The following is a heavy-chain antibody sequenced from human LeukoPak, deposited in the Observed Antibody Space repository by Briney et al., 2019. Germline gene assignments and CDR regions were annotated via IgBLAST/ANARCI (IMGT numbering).Heavy chain of an antibody. V-gene: IGHV4-4*07. Sequence: SETLSLTCTVSGGSISSYYWSWIRQPAGKGLEWIGRIYTSGSTNYNPSLKSRVTMSVDTSKNQFSLKLSSVTAADTAVYYCARRYYDSSGYQRLGYYYYGMDVWGQGTTVTVSS. CDR3: ARRYYDSSGYQRLGYYYYGMDV. CDR2: IYTSGST. J-gene: IGHJ6*02. D-gene: IGHD3-22*01. CDR1: GGSISSYY.